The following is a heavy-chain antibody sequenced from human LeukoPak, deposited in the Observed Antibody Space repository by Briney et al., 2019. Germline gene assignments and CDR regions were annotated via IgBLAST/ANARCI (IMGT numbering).Heavy chain of an antibody. CDR1: GFSFSSYA. Sequence: GRSLRLSCAASGFSFSSYAMHWVRQAPGKGLEWVAVISIDGNRNYYVESVQGRFSISRDNSKNTLYLQMNSLRAEDTAIYYCAKADTLYYYGSGSQGGMDVWGQGTTVTVSS. CDR2: ISIDGNRN. V-gene: IGHV3-30*18. D-gene: IGHD3-10*01. CDR3: AKADTLYYYGSGSQGGMDV. J-gene: IGHJ6*02.